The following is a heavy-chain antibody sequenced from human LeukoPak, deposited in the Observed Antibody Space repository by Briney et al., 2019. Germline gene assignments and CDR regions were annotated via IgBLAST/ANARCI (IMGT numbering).Heavy chain of an antibody. CDR3: ARSYMAVTTLIAFDI. D-gene: IGHD4-11*01. CDR2: IYPADSDT. Sequence: GESLKISCKGSAYSFSTYWIGWVRQMPGKGLECMGIIYPADSDTRYSPSFEGQVTISADKSIDTAYLQWNSLKASDTAMYYCARSYMAVTTLIAFDIWGQGTMVTVSS. J-gene: IGHJ3*02. CDR1: AYSFSTYW. V-gene: IGHV5-51*01.